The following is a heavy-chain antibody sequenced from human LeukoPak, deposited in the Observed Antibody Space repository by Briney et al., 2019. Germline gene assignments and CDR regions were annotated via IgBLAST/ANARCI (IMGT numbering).Heavy chain of an antibody. CDR1: GGSFSGYY. CDR3: ARSAWGDFWSGYYRIFDH. D-gene: IGHD3-3*01. Sequence: PSQTLSLTCAVYGGSFSGYYWSWIRQPPGKGLEWIGEINNSGSTNYNPSLKSRVTISVDTSKNQFSLKLSSVTAADTAVYYCARSAWGDFWSGYYRIFDHWGQGTLVTVSS. CDR2: INNSGST. V-gene: IGHV4-34*01. J-gene: IGHJ4*02.